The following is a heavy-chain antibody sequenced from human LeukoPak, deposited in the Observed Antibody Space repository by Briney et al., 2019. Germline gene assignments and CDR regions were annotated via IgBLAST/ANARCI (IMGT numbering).Heavy chain of an antibody. CDR1: GGSISSYY. J-gene: IGHJ2*01. CDR2: IYYSGST. Sequence: SETLSLTCTVSGGSISSYYWSWIRQPPGKGLEWIGYIYYSGSTNYNPSLKSRVTISVDTSKNQFSLKLSSVTAADTAVYYCARYGPRWYFDLWGRGTLVTVSS. CDR3: ARYGPRWYFDL. V-gene: IGHV4-59*01. D-gene: IGHD3-10*01.